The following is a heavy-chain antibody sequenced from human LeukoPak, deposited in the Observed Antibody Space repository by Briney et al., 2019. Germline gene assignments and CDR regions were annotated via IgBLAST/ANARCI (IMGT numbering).Heavy chain of an antibody. V-gene: IGHV3-48*04. D-gene: IGHD3-10*02. CDR2: ISSSGSTI. Sequence: PGGSLRLSCAGSGFSFSSHGMNWLRQAPGQGLEWVSYISSSGSTIYYADSVKGRFTISRDNDKNSLYLQMNSLSAEDTAVYYCAELGITMIGGVWGKGTTVTISS. J-gene: IGHJ6*04. CDR1: GFSFSSHG. CDR3: AELGITMIGGV.